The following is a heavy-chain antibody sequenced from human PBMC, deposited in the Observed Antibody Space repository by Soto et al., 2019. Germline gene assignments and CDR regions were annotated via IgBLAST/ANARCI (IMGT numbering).Heavy chain of an antibody. CDR3: ARMGGHGGSAGYYYYCGIDV. D-gene: IGHD2-15*01. Sequence: QVQLVQSGAEVKKPGSSVKVSCKASGGTFSSYAISWVRQAPGQGLEWMGGIIPIFGTENYAQKFQGRVTITAYESTSTAYMELSSLRSEDTAVYYCARMGGHGGSAGYYYYCGIDVWGQGATVTVSS. CDR2: IIPIFGTE. V-gene: IGHV1-69*01. CDR1: GGTFSSYA. J-gene: IGHJ6*02.